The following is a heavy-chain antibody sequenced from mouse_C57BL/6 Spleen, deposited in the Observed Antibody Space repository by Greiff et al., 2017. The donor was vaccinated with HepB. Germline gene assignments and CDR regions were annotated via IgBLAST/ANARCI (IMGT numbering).Heavy chain of an antibody. V-gene: IGHV10-1*01. CDR1: GFSFNTYA. D-gene: IGHD1-1*01. CDR2: IRSKSNNYAT. CDR3: VRSYYGSSYGAMDY. Sequence: DVMLVESGGGLVQPKGSLKLSCAASGFSFNTYAMNWVRQAPGKGLEWVARIRSKSNNYATYYADSVKDRFTISRDDSECMLYLQMNNLKTEDTAMYDCVRSYYGSSYGAMDYWGQGTSVTVSS. J-gene: IGHJ4*01.